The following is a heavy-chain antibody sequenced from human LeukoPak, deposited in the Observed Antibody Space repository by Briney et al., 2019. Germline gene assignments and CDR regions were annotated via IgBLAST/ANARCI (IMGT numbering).Heavy chain of an antibody. Sequence: SQTLSLTCTVSGGSISSGSYYWSWIRQPAGKGLEWIGRIYTSGSTNYNPSLKSRVTISVDTSKNQFSLKLSSVTAADTAVYYCARQVTNGFPRTHGYYYYMDVWGKGTTVTVSS. CDR1: GGSISSGSYY. V-gene: IGHV4-61*02. J-gene: IGHJ6*03. D-gene: IGHD2-8*01. CDR2: IYTSGST. CDR3: ARQVTNGFPRTHGYYYYMDV.